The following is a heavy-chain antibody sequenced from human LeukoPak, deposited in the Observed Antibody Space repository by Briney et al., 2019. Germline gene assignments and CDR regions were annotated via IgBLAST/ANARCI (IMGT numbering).Heavy chain of an antibody. CDR3: ARGCSSGTCPLDY. Sequence: SETLSLTCTVSGDSITTYYWSWIRQPPGKGPEWIGYIYYSGSTNYNPSLKSRVTISVDTSKNQFSLKLNSVTAADTAVYYCARGCSSGTCPLDYWGQGTLVTVSS. CDR2: IYYSGST. CDR1: GDSITTYY. D-gene: IGHD2-15*01. V-gene: IGHV4-59*01. J-gene: IGHJ4*02.